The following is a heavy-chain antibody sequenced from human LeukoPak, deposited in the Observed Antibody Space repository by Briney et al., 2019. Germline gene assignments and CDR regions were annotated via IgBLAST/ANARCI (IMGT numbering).Heavy chain of an antibody. CDR2: ISSSSSYI. CDR3: ARFCGGDCWHLDY. Sequence: PGGSLRLSCAASGFTFSSYSMNWVRQAPGKGLEWVSSISSSSSYIYYADSVKGRFTISRDNSKNTLYLQMNSLRAEDTAVYYCARFCGGDCWHLDYWGQGTLVTVSS. CDR1: GFTFSSYS. D-gene: IGHD2-21*02. J-gene: IGHJ4*02. V-gene: IGHV3-21*04.